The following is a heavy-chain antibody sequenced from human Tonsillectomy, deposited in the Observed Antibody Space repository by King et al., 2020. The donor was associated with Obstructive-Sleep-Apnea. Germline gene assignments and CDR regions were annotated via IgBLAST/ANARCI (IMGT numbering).Heavy chain of an antibody. J-gene: IGHJ5*02. D-gene: IGHD2-8*02. CDR3: AKLPLVVVTKHWFDP. CDR2: ISGSAAST. V-gene: IGHV3-23*04. CDR1: GFTFSSYA. Sequence: VQLVESGGGLVQPGGSLRLSCAASGFTFSSYAMSWVRQAPGKGLEWVSAISGSAASTYYADSVKGRFTISRDNSKNTLYLQMNSLRAEDTAVYYCAKLPLVVVTKHWFDPWGQGTLVTVSS.